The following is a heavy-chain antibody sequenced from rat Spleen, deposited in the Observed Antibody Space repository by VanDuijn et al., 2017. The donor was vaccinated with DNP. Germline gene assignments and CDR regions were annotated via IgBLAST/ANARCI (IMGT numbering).Heavy chain of an antibody. J-gene: IGHJ2*01. CDR2: ISYSGTT. Sequence: EVQLQESGPGLVKPSQSLSLTCSVTGYSITSNYWGWIRQFPRNKMEYIGHISYSGTTNYNPSLKSRISITRDTSKNQFFLQVNSVTTEDTATYYCARSDNSGSKWNYWGHGVMVTVSS. CDR1: GYSITSNY. V-gene: IGHV3-1*01. D-gene: IGHD4-3*01. CDR3: ARSDNSGSKWNY.